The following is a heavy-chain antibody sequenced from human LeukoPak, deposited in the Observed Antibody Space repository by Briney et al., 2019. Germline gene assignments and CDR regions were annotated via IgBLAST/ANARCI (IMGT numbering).Heavy chain of an antibody. V-gene: IGHV3-30*03. CDR1: GFTFSSYG. Sequence: PGGSLRLSCAASGFTFSSYGMHWVRQAPGKGLEWVAVISYDGSNKYYADSVKGRFTISRDNSKNTLYLQMNSLRAEDTAVYYCARKGTYCSGGSCYSVFDYWGQGTLVTVSS. J-gene: IGHJ4*02. D-gene: IGHD2-15*01. CDR2: ISYDGSNK. CDR3: ARKGTYCSGGSCYSVFDY.